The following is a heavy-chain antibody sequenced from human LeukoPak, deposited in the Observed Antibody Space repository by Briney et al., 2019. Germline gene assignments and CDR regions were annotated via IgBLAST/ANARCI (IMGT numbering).Heavy chain of an antibody. CDR1: GYTFSGYY. Sequence: ASVKVSCKASGYTFSGYYMHWVRQAPGQGLEWMGWINPNSGGTNYAQKFQGRVTMTRDTSISTAYMELSRLRSDDTAVYYCARGPPVTQTYYYYGMDVWGQGTTVTVSS. J-gene: IGHJ6*02. V-gene: IGHV1-2*02. CDR3: ARGPPVTQTYYYYGMDV. D-gene: IGHD2-15*01. CDR2: INPNSGGT.